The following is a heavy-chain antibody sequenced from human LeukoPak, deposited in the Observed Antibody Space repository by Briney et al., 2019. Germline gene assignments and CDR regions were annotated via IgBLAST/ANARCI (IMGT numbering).Heavy chain of an antibody. CDR2: IYSGGST. CDR3: AHWGSSGPFDY. D-gene: IGHD6-6*01. V-gene: IGHV3-66*01. Sequence: GRSLRPSCAASGFTVSSNYMNWVRQAPGKGLEWVSVIYSGGSTYYADSVRGRFTISRDNSKNALYLRMNSLRAEDTAVYYCAHWGSSGPFDYWGQGTLVTVS. CDR1: GFTVSSNY. J-gene: IGHJ4*02.